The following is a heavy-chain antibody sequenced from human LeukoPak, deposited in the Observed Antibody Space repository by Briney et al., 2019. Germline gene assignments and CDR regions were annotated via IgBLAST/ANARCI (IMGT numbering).Heavy chain of an antibody. CDR3: AKGKNTGSYLSHVDY. J-gene: IGHJ4*02. Sequence: GGSLRLSCAASGFTFSSYAMHWVRQAPGKGLEWVSLITWDGGSTYYADSVKGRFTISRDNSKNSLYLQMNSLRTEDTALYYCAKGKNTGSYLSHVDYWGQGTLVTVSS. CDR1: GFTFSSYA. CDR2: ITWDGGST. V-gene: IGHV3-43*01. D-gene: IGHD3-10*01.